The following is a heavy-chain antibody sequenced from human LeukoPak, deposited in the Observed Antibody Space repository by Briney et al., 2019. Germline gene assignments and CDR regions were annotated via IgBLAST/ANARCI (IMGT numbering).Heavy chain of an antibody. V-gene: IGHV3-21*01. CDR1: GFTFSTYT. J-gene: IGHJ3*02. CDR3: ARVDHTEAFET. Sequence: GGSLRLSCAASGFTFSTYTMNWVRQAPGKGLEWVSSITSSGNYKYCGDPVKGRFTISRDNAKNSLYLEMNSLRVEDTAVYYCARVDHTEAFETWGQGTVVTVS. CDR2: ITSSGNYK. D-gene: IGHD1-14*01.